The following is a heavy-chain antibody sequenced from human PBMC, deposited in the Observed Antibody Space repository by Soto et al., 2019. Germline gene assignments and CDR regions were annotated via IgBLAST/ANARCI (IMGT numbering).Heavy chain of an antibody. CDR1: GFTFSGYA. CDR3: AKDYSGVSSVCDY. V-gene: IGHV3-30*18. Sequence: QVQLVESGGGVVQPGRSLRLSCAASGFTFSGYAMHWVRPAPGKGLEWVAVISYDGSNKYYADSVKGRFTISRDNSKNTLYLQMNSLRADDTAVYYCAKDYSGVSSVCDYWGQGTLVTVSS. J-gene: IGHJ4*02. CDR2: ISYDGSNK. D-gene: IGHD3-10*01.